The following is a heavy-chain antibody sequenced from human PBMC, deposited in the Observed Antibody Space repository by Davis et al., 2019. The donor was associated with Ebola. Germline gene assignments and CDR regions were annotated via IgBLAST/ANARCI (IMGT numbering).Heavy chain of an antibody. Sequence: GGSLRLSCAASGFTFSSYGMHWVRQAPGKGLEWVAVIWSDGSNKYYADSVKGRFTISRDNSKNTLYLQMNSLRAEDTAVYYCARDPAVAGSLDWYFDLWGRGTLVTVSS. CDR1: GFTFSSYG. D-gene: IGHD6-19*01. CDR2: IWSDGSNK. CDR3: ARDPAVAGSLDWYFDL. J-gene: IGHJ2*01. V-gene: IGHV3-33*01.